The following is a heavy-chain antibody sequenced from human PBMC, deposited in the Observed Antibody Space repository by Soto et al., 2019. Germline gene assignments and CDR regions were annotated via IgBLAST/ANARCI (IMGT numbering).Heavy chain of an antibody. CDR3: ARGVKGQLAWGWFDP. CDR1: GGTFSSYA. V-gene: IGHV1-69*13. J-gene: IGHJ5*02. D-gene: IGHD6-6*01. CDR2: IIPIFGTA. Sequence: GASVKVSCKASGGTFSSYAISSVRQAPGQGLEWMGGIIPIFGTANYAQKLQGRVTITADESTSTAYMELSSLRSEDTAVYYCARGVKGQLAWGWFDPWGQGTLVTVSS.